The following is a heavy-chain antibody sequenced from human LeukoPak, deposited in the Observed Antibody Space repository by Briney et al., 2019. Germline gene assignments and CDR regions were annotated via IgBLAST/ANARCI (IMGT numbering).Heavy chain of an antibody. CDR2: INSDGSST. D-gene: IGHD3-9*01. CDR3: ARDGRLASGDVLRYFDWLGIGDYYYGMDV. CDR1: GFTLSPYW. J-gene: IGHJ6*02. Sequence: GGSLRLSCAASGFTLSPYWMHWVRQAPGKGLVWVSRINSDGSSTTYADSVKGRFTISRDNTKNTLYLQMNSLRAEDTAVYYCARDGRLASGDVLRYFDWLGIGDYYYGMDVWGQGTTVTVSS. V-gene: IGHV3-74*01.